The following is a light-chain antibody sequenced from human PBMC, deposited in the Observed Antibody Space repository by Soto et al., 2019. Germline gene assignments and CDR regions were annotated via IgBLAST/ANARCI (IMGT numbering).Light chain of an antibody. CDR3: QQYGSSPTT. CDR1: QSVGSNY. J-gene: IGKJ1*01. V-gene: IGKV3-20*01. Sequence: EIVLTQFPVTLSLSPGERATLSCRASQSVGSNYLAWYQQRPGQPPNLLIFGASHRAPDIPDRFSGSGSGTDFTLTISRLEPEDFAVYHCQQYGSSPTTFGQGTKVDIK. CDR2: GAS.